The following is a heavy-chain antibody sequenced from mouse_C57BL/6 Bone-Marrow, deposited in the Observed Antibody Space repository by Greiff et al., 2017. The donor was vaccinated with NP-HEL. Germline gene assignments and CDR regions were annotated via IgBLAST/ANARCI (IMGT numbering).Heavy chain of an antibody. Sequence: QVQLKQPGAELVRPGSSVKLSCKASGYTFTSYWMDWVKQRPGQGLEWIGNIYPSDSETHYTQKFKDKATLSVDKSSSTAYMQLSSLTSEDSAVYYCASGRWLLRAIYWYFDDWGKGTTVTVSS. V-gene: IGHV1-61*01. CDR1: GYTFTSYW. D-gene: IGHD2-3*01. CDR2: IYPSDSET. J-gene: IGHJ1*03. CDR3: ASGRWLLRAIYWYFDD.